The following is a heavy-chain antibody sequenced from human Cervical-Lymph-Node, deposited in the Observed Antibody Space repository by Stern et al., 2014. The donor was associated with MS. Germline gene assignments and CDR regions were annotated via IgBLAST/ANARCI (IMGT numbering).Heavy chain of an antibody. CDR1: GYTFTSYG. V-gene: IGHV1-18*01. J-gene: IGHJ3*02. D-gene: IGHD2-15*01. Sequence: VQLLQSGAEVKKPGASVKVSCKASGYTFTSYGISWVRQAPGQGLEWMGWSSADNGKSNNAQRLQGRVIMTTDPTTSTAYKELRSLRSDDTAVYYCARGLLGSENAFDIWGQGTMVTVSS. CDR3: ARGLLGSENAFDI. CDR2: SSADNGKS.